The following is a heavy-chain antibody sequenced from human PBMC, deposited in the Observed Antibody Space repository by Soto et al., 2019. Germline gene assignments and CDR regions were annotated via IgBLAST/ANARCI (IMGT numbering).Heavy chain of an antibody. D-gene: IGHD3-3*01. J-gene: IGHJ6*03. CDR1: GYTFTSYG. CDR3: ARASGGGTIFGVVIDRYYYYYYMDV. Sequence: ASVKVSCKASGYTFTSYGISWVRQAPGQGLEWMGWISAYNGNTNYAQKLQGRVTMTTDTSTSTAYMELGSLRSDDTAVYYCARASGGGTIFGVVIDRYYYYYYMDVWGKGTTVTVSS. V-gene: IGHV1-18*01. CDR2: ISAYNGNT.